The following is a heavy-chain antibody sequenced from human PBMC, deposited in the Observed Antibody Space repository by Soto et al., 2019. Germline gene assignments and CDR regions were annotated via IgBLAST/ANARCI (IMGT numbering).Heavy chain of an antibody. J-gene: IGHJ4*02. CDR2: IWSDGSKK. V-gene: IGHV3-33*01. D-gene: IGHD3-10*01. CDR1: GFTFSSYG. Sequence: PGGFVRVSCAASGFTFSSYGMHWVRQAPGKGLEWVAVIWSDGSKKYYADSVKGRFTISRDNSKSTLFLQMNSLRAEDTAVYYCARDGSGNYCVDHWGQGTLVTVSS. CDR3: ARDGSGNYCVDH.